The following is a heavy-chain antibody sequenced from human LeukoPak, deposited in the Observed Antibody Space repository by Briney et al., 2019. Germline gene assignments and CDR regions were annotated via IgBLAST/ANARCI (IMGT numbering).Heavy chain of an antibody. Sequence: PGRSLRLSCAASGLTFSSYAMHWVRQAPGKGLEWVAVISYDGSNKYYADSVKGRFTTSRDNSKNTLYLQMNSLRAEDTAVYYCARAANAFDIRGQGTMVTVSS. V-gene: IGHV3-30*04. CDR2: ISYDGSNK. CDR1: GLTFSSYA. J-gene: IGHJ3*02. CDR3: ARAANAFDI.